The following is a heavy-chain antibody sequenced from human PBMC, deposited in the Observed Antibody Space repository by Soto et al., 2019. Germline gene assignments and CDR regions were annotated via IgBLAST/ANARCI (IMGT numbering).Heavy chain of an antibody. Sequence: GASVKVSCKASGYTFTQYYIHWVRQAPGQGLEWVGLINPGTGGTIYTQKLEGRVTITRDTSPSTFYMELNTLRSEDPGVYYCAPLTRPSHSFGVSDYPGYWVQGTLVTVSS. D-gene: IGHD2-15*01. CDR2: INPGTGGT. CDR3: APLTRPSHSFGVSDYPGY. V-gene: IGHV1-46*04. CDR1: GYTFTQYY. J-gene: IGHJ4*02.